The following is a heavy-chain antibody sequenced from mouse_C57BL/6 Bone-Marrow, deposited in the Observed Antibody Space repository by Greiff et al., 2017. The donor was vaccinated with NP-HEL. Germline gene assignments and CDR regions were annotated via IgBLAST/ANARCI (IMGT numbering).Heavy chain of an antibody. V-gene: IGHV5-17*01. Sequence: DVMLVESGGGLVKPGGSLKLSCAASGFTFSDYGMHWVRQAPEKGLEWVAYISSGSSTIYYADTVKGRFTISRDNAKNTLFLQMTSLRSEDTAMYYCATPYGNYVGFDYWGQGTTLTVSS. CDR2: ISSGSSTI. CDR3: ATPYGNYVGFDY. D-gene: IGHD2-1*01. J-gene: IGHJ2*01. CDR1: GFTFSDYG.